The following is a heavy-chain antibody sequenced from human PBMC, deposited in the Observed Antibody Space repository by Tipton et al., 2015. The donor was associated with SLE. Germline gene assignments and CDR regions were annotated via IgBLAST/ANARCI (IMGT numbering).Heavy chain of an antibody. CDR2: IYHSGST. Sequence: TLSLTCTVSSYSISSGYYWGWIRQPPGKGLEWIGSIYHSGSTYYNPSLKSRVTISVDTSKNQFSLKLSSVTAADTAVYYCARDLKGLGTYNWFDPWGQGTLVTVSS. CDR1: SYSISSGYY. D-gene: IGHD7-27*01. CDR3: ARDLKGLGTYNWFDP. V-gene: IGHV4-38-2*02. J-gene: IGHJ5*02.